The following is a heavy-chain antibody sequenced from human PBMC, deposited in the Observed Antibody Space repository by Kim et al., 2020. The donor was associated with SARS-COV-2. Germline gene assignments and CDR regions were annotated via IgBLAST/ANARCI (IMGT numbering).Heavy chain of an antibody. CDR2: INSDGSST. CDR1: GFTFSKYW. V-gene: IGHV3-74*01. J-gene: IGHJ6*02. CDR3: ARGSYGMDV. Sequence: GGSLRLSCAASGFTFSKYWIHWVRQAPGKGLMWVSRINSDGSSTSYADSVKGRFTISRDNAKNTLYLQMSSLRAEDTAVYYCARGSYGMDVWGQGTTVTVSS.